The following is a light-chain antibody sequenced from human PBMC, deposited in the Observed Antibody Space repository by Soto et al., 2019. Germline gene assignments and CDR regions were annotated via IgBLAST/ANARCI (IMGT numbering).Light chain of an antibody. CDR3: QQYGSSPLT. CDR2: DAS. J-gene: IGKJ4*01. V-gene: IGKV3-20*01. CDR1: PSVSSSY. Sequence: ESVLTQSPGTLSLSPGQRSTLSSRASPSVSSSYLAWYQQKPGQAPRLLIYDASSRATGIPDRFSGSGSGTDFTLTISRLEPEDFAVYYCQQYGSSPLTFGGGTKVDIK.